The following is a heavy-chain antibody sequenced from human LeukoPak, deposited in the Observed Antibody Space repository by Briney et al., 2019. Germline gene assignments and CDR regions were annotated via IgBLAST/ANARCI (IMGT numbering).Heavy chain of an antibody. CDR3: ARARFYKFYYDTSTNHFSEFDS. Sequence: PSETLSLTCTVSGAPLSSYSWSWIRLPPGEGLQWIGFIHSSGISNYNPSLKSRVTISVDTSNNYVSLQLTSVTAADTAVYYCARARFYKFYYDTSTNHFSEFDSWGQGILVTVSS. D-gene: IGHD3-22*01. V-gene: IGHV4-59*01. CDR2: IHSSGIS. J-gene: IGHJ4*02. CDR1: GAPLSSYS.